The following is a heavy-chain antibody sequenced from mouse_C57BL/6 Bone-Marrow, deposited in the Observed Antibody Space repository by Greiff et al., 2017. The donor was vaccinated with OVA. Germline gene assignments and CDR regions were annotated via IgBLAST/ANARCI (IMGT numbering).Heavy chain of an antibody. CDR1: GFSLTSYG. CDR3: ARKGLGYGSSYGYWYFDV. Sequence: VKLVESGPGLVQPSQSLSITCTVSGFSLTSYGVHWVRQSPGKGLEWLGVIWSGGSTDYNAAFISRLSISKDNSKSQVFFKMNSLQADDTAIYYCARKGLGYGSSYGYWYFDVWGTGTTVTVSS. CDR2: IWSGGST. V-gene: IGHV2-2*01. J-gene: IGHJ1*03. D-gene: IGHD1-1*01.